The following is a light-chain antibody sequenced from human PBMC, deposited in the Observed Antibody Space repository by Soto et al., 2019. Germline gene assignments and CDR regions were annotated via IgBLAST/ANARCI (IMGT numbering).Light chain of an antibody. CDR2: VAT. V-gene: IGKV1-6*01. CDR1: QDIRND. CDR3: LQDYNYPPT. Sequence: AIQMTQSPPSLSASVGDRVTITCRASQDIRNDLAWFQQKPGSAPKLLISVATNLQSGVPSRFRGSRFGTDFTLTISSLQPEDFASYFCLQDYNYPPTFGQGTKVEFK. J-gene: IGKJ1*01.